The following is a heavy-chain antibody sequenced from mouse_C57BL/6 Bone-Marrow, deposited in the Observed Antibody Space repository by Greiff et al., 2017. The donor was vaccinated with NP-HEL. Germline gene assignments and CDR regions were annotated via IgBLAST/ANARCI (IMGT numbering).Heavy chain of an antibody. V-gene: IGHV1-81*01. CDR2: IYPRSGNT. D-gene: IGHD1-1*01. J-gene: IGHJ3*01. CDR1: GYTFTSYG. CDR3: ARAYGSSPFAY. Sequence: QVQLKESGAELARPGASVKLSCKASGYTFTSYGISWVKQRTGQGLEWIGEIYPRSGNTYYNEKFKGKATLTADKSSSTAYMELRSLTSEDSAVYFCARAYGSSPFAYWGQGTLVTVSA.